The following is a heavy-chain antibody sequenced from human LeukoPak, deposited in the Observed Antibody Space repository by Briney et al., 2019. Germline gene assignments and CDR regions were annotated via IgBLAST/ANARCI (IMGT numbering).Heavy chain of an antibody. CDR1: GGSISSGGYS. V-gene: IGHV4-30-2*01. CDR2: IYHSGST. Sequence: SETLSLTCAVSGGSISSGGYSWSWIRQPQGKGLEWIGYIYHSGSTYYNPSLKSRVTISVDRSKNQFSLKLSSVTAADTAVYYCARGGRYSSSSPKVWFDPWGQGTLVTVSS. CDR3: ARGGRYSSSSPKVWFDP. J-gene: IGHJ5*02. D-gene: IGHD6-6*01.